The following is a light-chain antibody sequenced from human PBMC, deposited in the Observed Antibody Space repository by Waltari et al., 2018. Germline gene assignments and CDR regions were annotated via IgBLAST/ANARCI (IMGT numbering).Light chain of an antibody. Sequence: QSALTQPRSVSGSPGQSVTISRPGTSSPVGGHTYVSWYQHPPGKAPKLMIYDVSVRPSGVPDRFSGSKSGNTASLTISGLQAEDEADYYCCSYAGSWVFGGVTKLTVL. CDR3: CSYAGSWV. CDR1: SSPVGGHTY. V-gene: IGLV2-11*01. CDR2: DVS. J-gene: IGLJ3*02.